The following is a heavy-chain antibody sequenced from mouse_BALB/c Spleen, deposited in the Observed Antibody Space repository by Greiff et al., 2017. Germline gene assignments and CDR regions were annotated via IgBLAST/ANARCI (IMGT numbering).Heavy chain of an antibody. Sequence: ESGPSLVTPSQTLSLTCSVTGDSITSGYWNWIRKFPGNKLEYMGYISYSGSTYYNPSLKSRISITRDTSKNQYYLQLNSVTTEDTATYYCARSLRRLPPYAMDYWGQGTSVTVSS. D-gene: IGHD1-2*01. J-gene: IGHJ4*01. CDR3: ARSLRRLPPYAMDY. CDR2: ISYSGST. V-gene: IGHV3-8*02. CDR1: GDSITSGY.